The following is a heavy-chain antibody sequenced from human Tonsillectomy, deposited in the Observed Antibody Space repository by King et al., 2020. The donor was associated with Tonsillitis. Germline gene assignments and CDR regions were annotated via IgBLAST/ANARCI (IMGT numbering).Heavy chain of an antibody. V-gene: IGHV3-11*06. J-gene: IGHJ4*02. CDR3: AREGARITGTTLYYFDH. CDR1: GFTFSDYY. CDR2: ISSSYTYT. Sequence: VQLVESGGGLVKPGGSLRLSCAASGFTFSDYYMSWIRQAPGKGLEWVSYISSSYTYTHNADTVKGRFTISRDNAKNSVYLQMSSLRAEDTAVYYCAREGARITGTTLYYFDHWGQGTLVTVS. D-gene: IGHD1-7*01.